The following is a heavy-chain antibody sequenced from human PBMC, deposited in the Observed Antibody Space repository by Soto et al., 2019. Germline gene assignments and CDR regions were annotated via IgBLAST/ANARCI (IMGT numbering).Heavy chain of an antibody. CDR3: ARAQLVPAARDYYYYGMDV. D-gene: IGHD2-2*01. Sequence: QVQLVQSGAEVKKPGSSVKVSCKASGGTFSSHAISWVRQAPGQGLEWMGGIIPIFGTANYAQKFQGRVTITADESTSTAYMELSSLRSEDTAVYYCARAQLVPAARDYYYYGMDVWCQGTTVTVSS. CDR2: IIPIFGTA. CDR1: GGTFSSHA. V-gene: IGHV1-69*12. J-gene: IGHJ6*02.